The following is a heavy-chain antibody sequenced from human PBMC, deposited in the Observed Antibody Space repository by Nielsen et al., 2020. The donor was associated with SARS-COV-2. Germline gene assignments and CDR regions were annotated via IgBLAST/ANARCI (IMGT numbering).Heavy chain of an antibody. V-gene: IGHV3-74*01. CDR3: AREDTYYDFWSGSHYYYGMDV. J-gene: IGHJ6*02. Sequence: VRQMPGKGLVWVSRINSDGSSTSYADSVKGRFTISRDNAKNTLYLQMNSLRAEDTAVYYCAREDTYYDFWSGSHYYYGMDVWGQGTTVTVSS. D-gene: IGHD3-3*01. CDR2: INSDGSST.